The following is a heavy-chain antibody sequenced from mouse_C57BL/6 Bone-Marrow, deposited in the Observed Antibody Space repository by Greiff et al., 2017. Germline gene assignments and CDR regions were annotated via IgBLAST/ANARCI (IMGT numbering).Heavy chain of an antibody. J-gene: IGHJ3*01. V-gene: IGHV5-4*01. CDR3: ARDRRGLRRGFAY. CDR2: TSDGGSYT. D-gene: IGHD2-4*01. Sequence: EVQLMESGGGLVKPGGSLKLSCAASGFTFSSYAMSWVRQTPEKRLEWVATTSDGGSYTYYPDNVKGRFTISRDNAKNNLYLQMSHLKSEDTAMYYCARDRRGLRRGFAYWGQGTLVTVSA. CDR1: GFTFSSYA.